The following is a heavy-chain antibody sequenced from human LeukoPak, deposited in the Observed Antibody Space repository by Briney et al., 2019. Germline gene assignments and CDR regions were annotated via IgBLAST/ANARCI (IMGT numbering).Heavy chain of an antibody. D-gene: IGHD6-13*01. V-gene: IGHV4-61*01. Sequence: SETLSLTCTVSGGSVSSASYYWSWIRQPPGKGLEWIGYIYHSGSTYYNPSLKSRVTISVDTSKNQFSLKVNSVTAADTAVYYCGRGASSWSIDHWGRGTLVTVSS. CDR1: GGSVSSASYY. CDR3: GRGASSWSIDH. J-gene: IGHJ4*02. CDR2: IYHSGST.